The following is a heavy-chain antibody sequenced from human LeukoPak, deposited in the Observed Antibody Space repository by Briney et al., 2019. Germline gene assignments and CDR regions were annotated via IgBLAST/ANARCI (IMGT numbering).Heavy chain of an antibody. D-gene: IGHD4-11*01. V-gene: IGHV4-39*01. CDR1: GGSISSSSYY. J-gene: IGHJ5*02. CDR2: IYDSGST. CDR3: ARHVVASSNGNWFDP. Sequence: SETLSLTCTVSGGSISSSSYYWGWVRQPPGRGLEWIGSIYDSGSTYYNPSLKSRVTISVDTSKNQFSLKVSSVTAADTAVYYCARHVVASSNGNWFDPWGQGTLVTVSS.